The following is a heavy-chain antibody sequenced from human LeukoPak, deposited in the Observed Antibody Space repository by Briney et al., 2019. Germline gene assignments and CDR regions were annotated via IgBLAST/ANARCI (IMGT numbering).Heavy chain of an antibody. J-gene: IGHJ3*02. Sequence: GASVKVSCKASGYTFTSYAMHWVRQAPGQRLEWMGWINAGNGNTKYSQKFQGRVTITRDTSASTAYMELSSLRSEDTAVYYCAREPELCSGGSCYPGAFDIWGQGTMVTVSS. V-gene: IGHV1-3*01. D-gene: IGHD2-15*01. CDR3: AREPELCSGGSCYPGAFDI. CDR1: GYTFTSYA. CDR2: INAGNGNT.